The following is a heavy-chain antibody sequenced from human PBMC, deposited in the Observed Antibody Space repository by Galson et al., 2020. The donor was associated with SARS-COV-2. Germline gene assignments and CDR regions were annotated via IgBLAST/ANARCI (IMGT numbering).Heavy chain of an antibody. V-gene: IGHV4-38-2*02. J-gene: IGHJ4*02. D-gene: IGHD6-19*01. CDR3: VKVDPVTYSTGWIPFDY. Sequence: SETLSLTCSVSGSSITSGYYWGWIRPSPGRGLEWIGNIYQNGEAHYNPSLKSRATILLDRSKNQFSLELTYATAADTAVYYCVKVDPVTYSTGWIPFDYWGQGTLVSVSS. CDR1: GSSITSGYY. CDR2: IYQNGEA.